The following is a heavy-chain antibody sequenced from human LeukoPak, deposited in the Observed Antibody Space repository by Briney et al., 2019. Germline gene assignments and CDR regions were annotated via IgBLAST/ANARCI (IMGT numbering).Heavy chain of an antibody. CDR3: ARDQKNDYDLDY. Sequence: ASVKVSCKASGYTFTSYYMHWVRQAPGQGLEWMGIINPSGGSTSYAQKLQGRVTMTRDTSTSTVYMELSSLRSEDTAVYYCARDQKNDYDLDYWGQGTLVTVSS. J-gene: IGHJ4*02. D-gene: IGHD4-17*01. V-gene: IGHV1-46*01. CDR1: GYTFTSYY. CDR2: INPSGGST.